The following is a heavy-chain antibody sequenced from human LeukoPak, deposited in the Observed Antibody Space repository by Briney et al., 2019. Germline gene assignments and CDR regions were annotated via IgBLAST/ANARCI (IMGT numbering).Heavy chain of an antibody. CDR3: ARDGGLLWFGELSPFDY. D-gene: IGHD3-10*01. Sequence: SETLSLTCTVSGGSISSSSYYWGWIRQPPGKGVEWIGSIYYSGSTYYNPSLKSRVTISVDTSKNQFSLKLSSVTAADTAVYYCARDGGLLWFGELSPFDYWGQGTLVTVSS. J-gene: IGHJ4*02. CDR1: GGSISSSSYY. V-gene: IGHV4-39*07. CDR2: IYYSGST.